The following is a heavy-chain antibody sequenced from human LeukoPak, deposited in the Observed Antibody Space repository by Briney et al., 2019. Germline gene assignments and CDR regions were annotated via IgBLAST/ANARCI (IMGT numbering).Heavy chain of an antibody. CDR2: ISGSGGST. D-gene: IGHD6-19*01. J-gene: IGHJ4*02. CDR1: GFTFSSYA. CDR3: AKVNPPRGGRSGWYETNDY. Sequence: GGSLRLSCAASGFTFSSYAMSWVRQAPGKGPEWVSAISGSGGSTYYADSVKGRFTISRDNSKNTLYLQMNSLRAEDTAVYYCAKVNPPRGGRSGWYETNDYWGQGTLVTVSS. V-gene: IGHV3-23*01.